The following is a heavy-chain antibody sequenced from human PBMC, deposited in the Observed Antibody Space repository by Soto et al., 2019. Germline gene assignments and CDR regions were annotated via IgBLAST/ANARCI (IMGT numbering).Heavy chain of an antibody. CDR3: ARSGGYDFWSGYYYYYYYMDV. Sequence: APVKVSCKASGYTFTSYDINWVRQATGQGLEWMGWMNPNSGNTGYAQKFQGRVTMTRNTSISTAYMELSSLRSEDTAVYYCARSGGYDFWSGYYYYYYYMDVWGKGTTVTVSS. V-gene: IGHV1-8*01. CDR1: GYTFTSYD. D-gene: IGHD3-3*01. CDR2: MNPNSGNT. J-gene: IGHJ6*03.